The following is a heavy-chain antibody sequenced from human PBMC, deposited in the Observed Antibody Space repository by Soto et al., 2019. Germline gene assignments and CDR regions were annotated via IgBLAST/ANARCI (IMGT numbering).Heavy chain of an antibody. CDR2: ISPDGSNR. CDR3: ARDVGPVTIFGEALSGYFDF. CDR1: GFTFSTYW. J-gene: IGHJ4*02. V-gene: IGHV3-74*01. D-gene: IGHD3-3*01. Sequence: GGSLRLSCAASGFTFSTYWMNWVRQTPGKGLMWVSRISPDGSNRGYADSVKGRFTISRDNAKDSLSLQMNSLRGEDTAFYYCARDVGPVTIFGEALSGYFDFWGQGTLVTVSS.